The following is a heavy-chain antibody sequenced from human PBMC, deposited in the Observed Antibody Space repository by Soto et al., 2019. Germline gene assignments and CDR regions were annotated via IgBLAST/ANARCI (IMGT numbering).Heavy chain of an antibody. J-gene: IGHJ4*02. Sequence: PGGSMRISCAASGFPFSSDAMNWVRKDTGKGLDWVSTISGSGGSTYYADSVKGRFTISRDSSKNTLFLQMNSLRAEDTAVYFCAKSDGSRSSNQYFDYWGQGALVTVS. D-gene: IGHD6-6*01. CDR2: ISGSGGST. V-gene: IGHV3-23*01. CDR1: GFPFSSDA. CDR3: AKSDGSRSSNQYFDY.